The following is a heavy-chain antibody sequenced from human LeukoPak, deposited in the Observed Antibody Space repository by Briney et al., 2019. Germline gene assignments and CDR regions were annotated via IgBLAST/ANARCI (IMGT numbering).Heavy chain of an antibody. Sequence: ASVKVSCKASGYTFTSYGISWVRQAPGQGLEWMGWISAYNGNTNYAQKLQGRVTMTTDTSTSTAYMELRSLRSDDTAVYYCARDRPQEQQLGSWFDPWGQGTLVTVSS. CDR1: GYTFTSYG. D-gene: IGHD6-13*01. V-gene: IGHV1-18*01. J-gene: IGHJ5*02. CDR2: ISAYNGNT. CDR3: ARDRPQEQQLGSWFDP.